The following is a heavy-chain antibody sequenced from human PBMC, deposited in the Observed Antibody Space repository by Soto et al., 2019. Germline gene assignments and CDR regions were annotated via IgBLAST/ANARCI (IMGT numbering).Heavy chain of an antibody. Sequence: GGSLRLSCAASGFTVSHNYMSWVRLAPGKGLEWVSSVFGGGHTTYADSVKGRFSVSRDNSVNTFYLQMTGLRSDDTAVYYCSFQSPLAGWLDPWGQGTLVTVSS. V-gene: IGHV3-53*01. CDR1: GFTVSHNY. J-gene: IGHJ5*02. CDR3: SFQSPLAGWLDP. CDR2: VFGGGHT.